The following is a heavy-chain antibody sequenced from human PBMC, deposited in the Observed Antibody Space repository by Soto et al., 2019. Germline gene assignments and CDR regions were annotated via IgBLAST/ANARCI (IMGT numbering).Heavy chain of an antibody. J-gene: IGHJ4*02. CDR3: AHSLVNRGGDLGY. Sequence: QITLKESGPPLVKPTQTLMLTCTFSGFSLSTNRVGVGWIRQPPGKALEWLALIYWDDDKRYNPSLKSRLTITKDTSKNQVVLIMTKMDPVDTATYYCAHSLVNRGGDLGYWGQGTLVTVSS. CDR2: IYWDDDK. V-gene: IGHV2-5*02. D-gene: IGHD2-21*02. CDR1: GFSLSTNRVG.